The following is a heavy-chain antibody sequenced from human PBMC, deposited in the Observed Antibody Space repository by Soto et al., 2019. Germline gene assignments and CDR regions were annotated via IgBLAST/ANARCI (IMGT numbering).Heavy chain of an antibody. CDR3: ARERGYSSGWYKNYGMDV. D-gene: IGHD6-19*01. V-gene: IGHV4-30-2*01. CDR2: IYHSGST. J-gene: IGHJ6*02. Sequence: PSETLFLTCAVSGGSISSGGYSWSWIRQPPGKGLEWIGYIYHSGSTYYNPSLKSRVTISVDRSKNQFSLKLSSVTAADTAVYYCARERGYSSGWYKNYGMDVWGQGTTVTVSS. CDR1: GGSISSGGYS.